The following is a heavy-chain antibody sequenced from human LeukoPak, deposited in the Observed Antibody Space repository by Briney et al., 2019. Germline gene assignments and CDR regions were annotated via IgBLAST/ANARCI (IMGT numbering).Heavy chain of an antibody. CDR1: GYTFTGYY. Sequence: GASVKVSCTASGYTFTGYYMHWVRQAPGQGLEWMGWINPNSGGTNYAQKFQGRVTMTRDTSISTAYMELSRLRSDDTAVYYCAVLAVAGTEIDYWGQGTLVTVSS. CDR2: INPNSGGT. V-gene: IGHV1-2*02. J-gene: IGHJ4*02. CDR3: AVLAVAGTEIDY. D-gene: IGHD6-19*01.